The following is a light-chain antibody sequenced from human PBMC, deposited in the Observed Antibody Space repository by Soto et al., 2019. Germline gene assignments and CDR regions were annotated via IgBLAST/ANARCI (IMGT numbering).Light chain of an antibody. J-gene: IGLJ2*01. CDR1: SSNIGSNI. CDR3: EAWDDSLNGRV. Sequence: QAVVTQPPSASGTPGQGVTISCSGGSSNIGSNIVNWYQQLPGTAPKLLIYSNDQRPSGVPDRFSGSKSGTSASLAISGLQSEDEADYYCEAWDDSLNGRVFGGGTKLTVL. V-gene: IGLV1-44*01. CDR2: SND.